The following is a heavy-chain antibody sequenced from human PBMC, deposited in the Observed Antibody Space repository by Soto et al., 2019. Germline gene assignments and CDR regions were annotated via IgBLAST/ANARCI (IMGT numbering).Heavy chain of an antibody. V-gene: IGHV3-15*01. CDR1: GFTFSNAW. Sequence: EVQLVESGGGLVKPGGSLRLPCAASGFTFSNAWMSWVRQAPGGGLEWVGRIKRNIDGGTTDYAAPVKGRFAISRDDSNSILYLEMNSLRSEYTAVYYCTTVDAVVLNWGQGLLVTVSS. CDR2: IKRNIDGGTT. J-gene: IGHJ4*02. CDR3: TTVDAVVLN. D-gene: IGHD6-19*01.